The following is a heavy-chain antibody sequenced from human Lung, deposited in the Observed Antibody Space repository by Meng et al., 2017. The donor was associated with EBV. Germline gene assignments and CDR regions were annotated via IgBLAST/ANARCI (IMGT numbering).Heavy chain of an antibody. V-gene: IGHV4-4*07. D-gene: IGHD6-6*01. J-gene: IGHJ5*02. CDR2: FHTSGGT. CDR3: ARVVAGRYNWFDP. CDR1: GGSINSYY. Sequence: QVQLQESGPRMMKPSETLSLTYTVSGGSINSYYWHWIRQPAGKGLEWIGRFHTSGGTKYNPSLKSRVTMSVDMSKSQLSLNLNSVTAADTAVYYCARVVAGRYNWFDPWGQGTLVTVSS.